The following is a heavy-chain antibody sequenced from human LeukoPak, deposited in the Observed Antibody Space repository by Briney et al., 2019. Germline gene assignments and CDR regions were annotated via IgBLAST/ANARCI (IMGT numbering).Heavy chain of an antibody. CDR3: ARFIRYFDWPAIGY. CDR2: INHSGST. V-gene: IGHV4-34*01. Sequence: SETLSLTCAVYGGSFSGYYWSWIRQPPGKGLEWIGEINHSGSTNYNPSLKSRVTISVDTSKNQLSLKVTSVTAADTAVYYCARFIRYFDWPAIGYWGQGTLVTVSS. CDR1: GGSFSGYY. D-gene: IGHD3-9*01. J-gene: IGHJ4*02.